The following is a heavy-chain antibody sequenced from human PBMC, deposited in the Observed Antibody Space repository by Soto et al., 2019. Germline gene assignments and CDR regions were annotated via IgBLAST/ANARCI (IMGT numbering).Heavy chain of an antibody. V-gene: IGHV4-59*01. J-gene: IGHJ5*02. Sequence: PSETLSLTCTVSGGSISSYYWSWIRQPPGKGLEWIGYIYYSGSTNYNPSLKSRVTISVDTSKSQFSLKLSSVTAADTAVYYCARTLYYDSSGYYYVGGYNWFDPWGQGTMVTVYS. CDR3: ARTLYYDSSGYYYVGGYNWFDP. CDR1: GGSISSYY. D-gene: IGHD3-22*01. CDR2: IYYSGST.